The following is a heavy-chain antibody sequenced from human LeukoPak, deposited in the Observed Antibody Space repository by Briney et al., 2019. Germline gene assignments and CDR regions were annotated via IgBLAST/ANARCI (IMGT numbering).Heavy chain of an antibody. V-gene: IGHV1-69*04. D-gene: IGHD5-18*01. CDR1: GGTFSSYA. CDR2: IIPIPGIA. J-gene: IGHJ4*02. Sequence: GASVKVSCKASGGTFSSYAISWVRQAPGQGLEWMGRIIPIPGIANYAQKFQGRVTITADKSTSTADMELSSLRIDDTAVYYCAREHTSMAPFDYWGQGTLVTVSS. CDR3: AREHTSMAPFDY.